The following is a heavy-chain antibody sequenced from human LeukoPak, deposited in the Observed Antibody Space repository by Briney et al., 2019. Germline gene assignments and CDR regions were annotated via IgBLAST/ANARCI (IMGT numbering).Heavy chain of an antibody. D-gene: IGHD7-27*01. Sequence: ASVKVSCKASGYTFTSYGISRVRQAPGQGLEWMGWISAYNGNTNCAQKLQGRVTMTTDTSTSTAYMELRSLRSDDTAVYYCARETGEDWYFDLWGRGTLVTVSS. CDR2: ISAYNGNT. CDR1: GYTFTSYG. V-gene: IGHV1-18*01. J-gene: IGHJ2*01. CDR3: ARETGEDWYFDL.